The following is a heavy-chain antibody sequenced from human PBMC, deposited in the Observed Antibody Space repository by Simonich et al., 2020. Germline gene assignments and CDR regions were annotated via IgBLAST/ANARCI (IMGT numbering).Heavy chain of an antibody. J-gene: IGHJ4*02. CDR2: RGYEESNK. V-gene: IGHV3-33*01. D-gene: IGHD6-19*01. CDR1: GFTFSSYG. CDR3: ARPLPGIAVAGTPRDFDY. Sequence: QVQLVESGGGVVQPGRSLRLSCAASGFTFSSYGMHWVRQAPGKGLEMVEVRGYEESNKYYADSVKGRVTISRDNSKNTLYLQMNSLRAEDTAVYYCARPLPGIAVAGTPRDFDYWGQGTLVTVSS.